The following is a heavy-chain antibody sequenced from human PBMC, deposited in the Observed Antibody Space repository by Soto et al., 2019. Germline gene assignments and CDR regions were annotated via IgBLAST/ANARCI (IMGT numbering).Heavy chain of an antibody. CDR1: GFVFKDAS. CDR2: VRDRAYNYAT. V-gene: IGHV3-73*01. D-gene: IGHD3-10*01. CDR3: TRLISAAQDY. Sequence: EVLLVESGGGLVQPGGSLKLSCAASGFVFKDASIHWVRQVSGTGLEWVGRVRDRAYNYATAYAASVKGRFTISRDDSTNTAYLQMNSLKTEDTAIYYCTRLISAAQDYWGQRTLVTVSS. J-gene: IGHJ4*02.